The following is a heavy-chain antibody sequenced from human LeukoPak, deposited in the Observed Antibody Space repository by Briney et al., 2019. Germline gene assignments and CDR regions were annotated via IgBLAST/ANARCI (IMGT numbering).Heavy chain of an antibody. Sequence: GGSLRLSCVGAGFTFSDYAMTWVRQAPGKGLRWVSGISGSGDRTYYADSVKGRFTISRDNSKNTLYLQMDSLTDDDSAVYYCAKDRIPVAGRQDIWDFWGQDAMVTVSS. J-gene: IGHJ1*01. V-gene: IGHV3-23*01. D-gene: IGHD6-19*01. CDR1: GFTFSDYA. CDR2: ISGSGDRT. CDR3: AKDRIPVAGRQDIWDF.